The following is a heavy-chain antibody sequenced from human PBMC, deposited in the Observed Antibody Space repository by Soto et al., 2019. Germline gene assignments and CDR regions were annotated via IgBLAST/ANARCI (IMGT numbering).Heavy chain of an antibody. J-gene: IGHJ6*03. Sequence: SETLSLTCTVSGGSISSYYWSWIRQPPGKGLEWIGYIYYSGSTNYNPSLKSRVTISVDTSKNQFSLKLSSVTAADTAVYYCARVSSTRHYYYYMDVWGKGTTVTVSS. CDR2: IYYSGST. CDR3: ARVSSTRHYYYYMDV. CDR1: GGSISSYY. D-gene: IGHD2-2*01. V-gene: IGHV4-59*01.